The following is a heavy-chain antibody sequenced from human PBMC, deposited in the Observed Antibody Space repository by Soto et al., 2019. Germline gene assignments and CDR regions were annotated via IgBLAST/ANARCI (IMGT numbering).Heavy chain of an antibody. J-gene: IGHJ6*03. CDR1: GGSISSSSYY. V-gene: IGHV4-39*01. CDR2: IYYSGST. CDR3: ARHFRLHPPHTIFGVVPSMEV. D-gene: IGHD3-3*01. Sequence: PSETLSLTCTVSGGSISSSSYYWGWIRQPPGKGLEWIGSIYYSGSTYYNPSLKSRVTISVDTSKNQFSLKLSSVPAADTAVYYCARHFRLHPPHTIFGVVPSMEVWGKGATVTV.